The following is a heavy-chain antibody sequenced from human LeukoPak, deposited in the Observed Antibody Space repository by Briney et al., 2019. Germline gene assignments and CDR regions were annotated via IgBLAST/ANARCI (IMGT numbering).Heavy chain of an antibody. Sequence: GGSLRLSCAASGFTLSSYNMNWVRQAPGKGLEWVSSISSSSTYTYYADSVKGRFTISRDNAKNSLYLQMNSLRAEDTAVYYCARAISMVRGVDYWGQGTLVTVSS. D-gene: IGHD3-10*01. J-gene: IGHJ4*02. CDR1: GFTLSSYN. CDR3: ARAISMVRGVDY. V-gene: IGHV3-21*01. CDR2: ISSSSTYT.